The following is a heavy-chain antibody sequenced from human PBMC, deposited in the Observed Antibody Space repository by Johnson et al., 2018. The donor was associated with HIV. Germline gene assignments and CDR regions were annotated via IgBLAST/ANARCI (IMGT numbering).Heavy chain of an antibody. D-gene: IGHD5-18*01. V-gene: IGHV3-66*02. CDR2: IFTVGDV. CDR1: GFTFDDYG. J-gene: IGHJ3*01. Sequence: VQLVESGGGVVQPGGSLRLSCAASGFTFDDYGMSWVRQAPGKGLEWVSVIFTVGDVYYADSVKGRFTISRDNSKIILYLQMNSLRPEDTAVYYCARDGRDMVTRGSFDVWGQGTVVTVSS. CDR3: ARDGRDMVTRGSFDV.